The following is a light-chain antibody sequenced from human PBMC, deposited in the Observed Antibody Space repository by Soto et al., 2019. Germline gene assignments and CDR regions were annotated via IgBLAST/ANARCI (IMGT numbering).Light chain of an antibody. CDR2: EVS. Sequence: QSALTQPPSASGSPGQSVTISCTGTSSDVGAYNYVSWYQQHPGRAPKLIIFEVSKRPSGVPDRLSGSKSGNTASLTVSGLQAEDEADYYCHSYAGSGYLVFGGGTKLTVL. J-gene: IGLJ2*01. V-gene: IGLV2-8*01. CDR3: HSYAGSGYLV. CDR1: SSDVGAYNY.